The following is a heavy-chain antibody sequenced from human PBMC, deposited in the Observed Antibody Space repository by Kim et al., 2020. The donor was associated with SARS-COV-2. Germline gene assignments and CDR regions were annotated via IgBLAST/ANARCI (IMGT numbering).Heavy chain of an antibody. V-gene: IGHV1-2*02. J-gene: IGHJ4*02. CDR3: ARGPSGVIVATY. D-gene: IGHD5-12*01. Sequence: YAQKFQGRVTMTRDTSISTAYMELSRLRSDDTAVYYCARGPSGVIVATYWGQGTLVTVSS.